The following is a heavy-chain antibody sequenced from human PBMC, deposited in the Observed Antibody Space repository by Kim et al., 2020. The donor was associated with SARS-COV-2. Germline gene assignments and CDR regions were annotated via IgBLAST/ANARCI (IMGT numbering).Heavy chain of an antibody. D-gene: IGHD3-10*01. CDR3: ARDTRVRGVIRYYYYGMDV. V-gene: IGHV3-11*04. Sequence: GRFTISRDNAKNSLYLQMNSLRAEDTAVYYCARDTRVRGVIRYYYYGMDVWGQGTTVTVSS. J-gene: IGHJ6*02.